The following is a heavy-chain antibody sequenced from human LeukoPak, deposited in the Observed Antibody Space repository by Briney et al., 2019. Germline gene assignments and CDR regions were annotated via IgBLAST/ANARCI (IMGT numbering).Heavy chain of an antibody. Sequence: GGSLRLSCAASGFTFSNYEMNWVRQAPGKGLDWVSYISTSGSSIYYADSVKGRFTISRDNARNSVYLQMNSLRAEDTAFYYCARGFGMAYYYYSMDVWGKGTTVTISS. J-gene: IGHJ6*03. CDR3: ARGFGMAYYYYSMDV. V-gene: IGHV3-48*03. CDR2: ISTSGSSI. CDR1: GFTFSNYE. D-gene: IGHD3-16*01.